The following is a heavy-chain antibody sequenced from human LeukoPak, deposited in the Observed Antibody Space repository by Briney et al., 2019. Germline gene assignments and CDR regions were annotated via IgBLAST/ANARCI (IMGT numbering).Heavy chain of an antibody. D-gene: IGHD3-3*01. V-gene: IGHV3-30-3*01. J-gene: IGHJ3*02. CDR1: GFTFSSYA. CDR3: ARDVESDDAFDI. CDR2: ISYDGSNK. Sequence: RSLRLSCAASGFTFSSYAMHWVRQAPGKGLEWVAVISYDGSNKYYADSVKGRFTISRDNSKNTLYLQMNSLRAEDTAVYYCARDVESDDAFDIWGQGTMVTVSS.